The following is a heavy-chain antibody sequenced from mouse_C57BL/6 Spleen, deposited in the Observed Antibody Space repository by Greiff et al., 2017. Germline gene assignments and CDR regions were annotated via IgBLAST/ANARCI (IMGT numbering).Heavy chain of an antibody. Sequence: EVKLMESGGDLVKPGGSLKLSCAASGFTFSSYGMSWVRQTPDKRLEWVATISSGGSYTYYPDSVKGRFTISRDNAKNTLYLQMSSLKSEDTAMYYCARKGGTEGHWYFDVWGTGTTVTVSS. CDR1: GFTFSSYG. CDR2: ISSGGSYT. CDR3: ARKGGTEGHWYFDV. J-gene: IGHJ1*03. V-gene: IGHV5-6*01. D-gene: IGHD3-3*01.